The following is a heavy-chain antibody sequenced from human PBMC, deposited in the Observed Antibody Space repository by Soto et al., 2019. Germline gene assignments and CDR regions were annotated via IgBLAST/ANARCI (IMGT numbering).Heavy chain of an antibody. J-gene: IGHJ4*02. Sequence: GGSLRLSCAASGFTFSSYEMNWVRQAPGKGLEWISYISNSGSTIYYADSVKGRFTISRDNAKNSLFLQLDSLRAEDTAVYFCVRARSTDSRPDYWGQGTLVTVSS. CDR1: GFTFSSYE. D-gene: IGHD3-22*01. V-gene: IGHV3-48*03. CDR2: ISNSGSTI. CDR3: VRARSTDSRPDY.